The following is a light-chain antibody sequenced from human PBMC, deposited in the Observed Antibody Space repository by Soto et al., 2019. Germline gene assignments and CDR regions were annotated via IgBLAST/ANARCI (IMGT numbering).Light chain of an antibody. V-gene: IGKV3-11*01. Sequence: EIVMTQSPATLSLSPGERATLSCTASESVGKYLVWYQQKPGQAPRLLIYDASNRAPGIPTRFSGSGSGTDFTLTISSLEPEDLAVYYCHQHGTRPPWTFGQGTKVEIK. CDR2: DAS. J-gene: IGKJ1*01. CDR1: ESVGKY. CDR3: HQHGTRPPWT.